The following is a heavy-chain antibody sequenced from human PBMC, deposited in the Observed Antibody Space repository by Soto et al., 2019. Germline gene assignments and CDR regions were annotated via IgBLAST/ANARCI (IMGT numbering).Heavy chain of an antibody. CDR1: GFTFSSYA. CDR3: AKDMQWLVRGVLSG. Sequence: EVQLLESGGGLVQPGGSLRLSCAASGFTFSSYAMSWVRQAPGKGLEWVSAISGSGGSTYYADSVKGRFTISRDNSKNTLYLRMNGLRAEDTAVYYCAKDMQWLVRGVLSGWGQGTLVTVSS. J-gene: IGHJ4*02. D-gene: IGHD6-19*01. V-gene: IGHV3-23*01. CDR2: ISGSGGST.